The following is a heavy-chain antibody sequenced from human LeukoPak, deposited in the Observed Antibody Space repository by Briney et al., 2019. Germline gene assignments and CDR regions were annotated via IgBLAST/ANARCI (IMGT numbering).Heavy chain of an antibody. CDR2: IYYSGST. V-gene: IGHV4-38-2*01. Sequence: SETLSLTCSVSSYSINSNYYWGWIRQSPGKGLEWIGSIYYSGSTYYNPSLKSRVTISVDTSKNQFSLKLSSVTAADTAVYYCASGYSSSWYYFDYWGQGTLVTVSS. CDR1: SYSINSNYY. CDR3: ASGYSSSWYYFDY. J-gene: IGHJ4*02. D-gene: IGHD6-13*01.